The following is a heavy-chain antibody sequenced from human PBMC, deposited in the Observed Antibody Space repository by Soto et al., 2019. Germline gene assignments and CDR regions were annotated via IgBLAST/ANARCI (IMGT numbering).Heavy chain of an antibody. CDR3: ARDGCSGGSCYSSGGFHWFDP. CDR2: IYHSGST. Sequence: SETLSLTCAVSGGSISSGGYSWSWIRQPPGKGLEWIGYIYHSGSTYYNPSLKSRVTISVDRSKNQFSLKLSSVTAADTAVYYCARDGCSGGSCYSSGGFHWFDPWGQGTLVTVSS. V-gene: IGHV4-30-2*01. D-gene: IGHD2-15*01. J-gene: IGHJ5*02. CDR1: GGSISSGGYS.